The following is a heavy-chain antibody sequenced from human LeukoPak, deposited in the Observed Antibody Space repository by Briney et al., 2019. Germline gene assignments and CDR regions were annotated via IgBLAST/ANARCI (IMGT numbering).Heavy chain of an antibody. CDR3: AREYGDGTDWFDP. D-gene: IGHD4-17*01. CDR2: IYHSGST. CDR1: GYSISSGYH. Sequence: PSETLSLTCAVSGYSISSGYHWGWIRQPPGKGLEWIGSIYHSGSTYYNPSLKSRVTISVDTSKNQFSLKLSSVTAADTAVYYCAREYGDGTDWFDPWGQGTLVTVSS. V-gene: IGHV4-38-2*02. J-gene: IGHJ5*02.